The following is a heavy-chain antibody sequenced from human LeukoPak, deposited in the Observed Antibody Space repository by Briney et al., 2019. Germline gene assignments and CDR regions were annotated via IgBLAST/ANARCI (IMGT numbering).Heavy chain of an antibody. Sequence: GGSLRLSCAASGFTFSSYSMNWVRQAPGKGLEWVSSISSSSSYIYYADSVKGRFTISRDNAKNSLYLQMNSLRAEDTAVYYCARGRVGQWLVDAFDIWGQGTMVTVSS. CDR2: ISSSSSYI. J-gene: IGHJ3*02. D-gene: IGHD6-19*01. CDR3: ARGRVGQWLVDAFDI. CDR1: GFTFSSYS. V-gene: IGHV3-21*01.